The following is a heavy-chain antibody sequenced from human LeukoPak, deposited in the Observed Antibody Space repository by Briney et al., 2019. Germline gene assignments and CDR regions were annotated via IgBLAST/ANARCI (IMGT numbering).Heavy chain of an antibody. CDR3: ARGERGSYSY. D-gene: IGHD1-26*01. CDR2: IYYSGST. J-gene: IGHJ4*02. Sequence: SETLSLTCTVSCGSISSYYWSWIRQPPGEGLDGFGYIYYSGSTDYNPSLKSRVTISVDTSKNKSSLKLSSVPAAATAVYYCARGERGSYSYWGQGTLVTVSS. CDR1: CGSISSYY. V-gene: IGHV4-59*08.